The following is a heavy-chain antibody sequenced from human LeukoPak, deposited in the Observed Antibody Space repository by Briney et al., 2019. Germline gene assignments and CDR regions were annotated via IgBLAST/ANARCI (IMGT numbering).Heavy chain of an antibody. CDR2: ISGSGGST. V-gene: IGHV3-23*01. Sequence: PGGSLRLSCAASGFTFSSYAMSWVRQAPGKGLEWVSAISGSGGSTYYADSVKGRFTTSRDNSKNTLYLQMNSLRAEDTAVYYCAKDPRWELLGLADYWGQGTLVTVSS. CDR3: AKDPRWELLGLADY. D-gene: IGHD1-26*01. CDR1: GFTFSSYA. J-gene: IGHJ4*02.